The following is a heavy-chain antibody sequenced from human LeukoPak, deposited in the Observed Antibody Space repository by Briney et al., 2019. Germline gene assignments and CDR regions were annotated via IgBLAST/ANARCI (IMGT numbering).Heavy chain of an antibody. CDR3: AKDRSSGLQGFDV. CDR1: GFSFDDYA. Sequence: GRSLRLSCAASGFSFDDYAMHWDRQVPGKGLEWVSGINWNSGSIGHADSVKGRFTISRDNAKNSLYLQMNSLRAEDTALYYCAKDRSSGLQGFDVWGQGTMVTVSS. V-gene: IGHV3-9*01. D-gene: IGHD3-22*01. CDR2: INWNSGSI. J-gene: IGHJ3*01.